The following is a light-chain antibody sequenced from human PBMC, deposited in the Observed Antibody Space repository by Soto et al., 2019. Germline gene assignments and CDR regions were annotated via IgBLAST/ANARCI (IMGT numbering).Light chain of an antibody. Sequence: DIQVTQSYPTLSASVGDRVTSTCRASQSISNWLAWYQQKPGKAPKILIYKTSSLESGVPSRFSGSGFGTEFTLTICSLQPDDFATYFCQKYNGYRWTFGQGTKVDIK. V-gene: IGKV1-5*03. CDR3: QKYNGYRWT. J-gene: IGKJ1*01. CDR1: QSISNW. CDR2: KTS.